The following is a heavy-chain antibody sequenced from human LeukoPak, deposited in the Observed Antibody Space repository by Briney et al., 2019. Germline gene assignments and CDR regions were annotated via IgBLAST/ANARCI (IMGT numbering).Heavy chain of an antibody. CDR3: ARGLRGSPAFDQ. V-gene: IGHV1-2*02. Sequence: ASVKVSCKASGYTFTSYYMHWVRQAPGQGLEWMGWIDPNSGGTNYAQNFQGRVTMTRDTSISTAYMELSRLRSDDTAVYYCARGLRGSPAFDQWGQGTLVTVSS. D-gene: IGHD5-12*01. CDR1: GYTFTSYY. CDR2: IDPNSGGT. J-gene: IGHJ4*02.